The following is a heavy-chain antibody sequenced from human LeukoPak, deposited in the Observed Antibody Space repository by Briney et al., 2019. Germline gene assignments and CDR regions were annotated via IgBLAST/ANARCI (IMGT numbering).Heavy chain of an antibody. Sequence: GGSLRLSCAASGFTFSTSTMNWVRQAPGKGLEWVSSISSSGSYIYYADSVKGRFTLSRDNAKNSLYLQMNSLRAEDTAVYYCASKIAVAGSDAFDIWGQGTMVTVSS. CDR3: ASKIAVAGSDAFDI. CDR2: ISSSGSYI. D-gene: IGHD6-19*01. J-gene: IGHJ3*02. V-gene: IGHV3-21*01. CDR1: GFTFSTST.